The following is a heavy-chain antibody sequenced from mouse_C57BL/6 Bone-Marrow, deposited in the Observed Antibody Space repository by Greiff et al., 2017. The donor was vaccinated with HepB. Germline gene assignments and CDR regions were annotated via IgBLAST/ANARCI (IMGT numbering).Heavy chain of an antibody. CDR2: INPNNGGT. CDR3: ARRQDLLSYYYAMDY. CDR1: GYTFTDYN. J-gene: IGHJ4*01. Sequence: EVKLMESGPELVKPGASVKIPCKASGYTFTDYNMDWVKQSHGKSLEWIGDINPNNGGTIYNQKFKGKATLTVDKSSSTAYMELRSLTSEDTAVYYCARRQDLLSYYYAMDYWGQGTSVTVSS. D-gene: IGHD2-1*01. V-gene: IGHV1-18*01.